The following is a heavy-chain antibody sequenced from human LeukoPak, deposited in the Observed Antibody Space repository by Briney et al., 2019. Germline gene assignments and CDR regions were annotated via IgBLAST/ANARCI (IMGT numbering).Heavy chain of an antibody. Sequence: GGSLRLSCAASGFTFSSYAMSWVRQARGKGLEWVSSITGSGGSTYNADSVKGRFTISRDNSKNTLYLQMNSLRAEDTAVYYCARDWGADYWGQGTLVTVSS. J-gene: IGHJ4*02. D-gene: IGHD3-16*01. CDR3: ARDWGADY. CDR1: GFTFSSYA. V-gene: IGHV3-23*01. CDR2: ITGSGGST.